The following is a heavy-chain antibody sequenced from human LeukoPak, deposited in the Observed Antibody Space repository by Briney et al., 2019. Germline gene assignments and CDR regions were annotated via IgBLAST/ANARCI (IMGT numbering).Heavy chain of an antibody. V-gene: IGHV4-61*02. CDR1: GGSIRSGSNY. D-gene: IGHD4-17*01. Sequence: SQTLSLTCTVSGGSIRSGSNYWTWIRQPAGKGLEWIGRIYTSGTTHYNPSLKSRVTISVDTSKNQFSLKLSSVTAADTAVYYCARGLYGDYVFDYWGQGTLVTVSS. CDR2: IYTSGTT. J-gene: IGHJ4*02. CDR3: ARGLYGDYVFDY.